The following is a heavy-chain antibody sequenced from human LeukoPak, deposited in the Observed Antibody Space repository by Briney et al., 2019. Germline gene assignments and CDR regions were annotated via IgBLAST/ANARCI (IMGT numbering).Heavy chain of an antibody. J-gene: IGHJ4*02. D-gene: IGHD4-17*01. CDR1: GFTVSSNY. V-gene: IGHV3-66*01. CDR3: ASPPSTVTTYLDY. Sequence: PGGPPRLSCAASGFTVSSNYMSWVRQAPGKGLEWVSVIYSGGATYYADSVKGRFTISRDNSKNTLYLQMNSLRVEDTAVYYCASPPSTVTTYLDYWGQGTLVTVSS. CDR2: IYSGGAT.